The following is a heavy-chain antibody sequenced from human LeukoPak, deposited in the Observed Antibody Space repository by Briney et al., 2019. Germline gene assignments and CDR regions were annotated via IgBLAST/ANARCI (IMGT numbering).Heavy chain of an antibody. D-gene: IGHD1-26*01. J-gene: IGHJ5*02. CDR1: GFPFSRYW. V-gene: IGHV3-7*05. CDR2: IKQDGSEK. Sequence: GGSLRVSCAASGFPFSRYWLSWVRQAPGKGLEWVANIKQDGSEKYYVDSVKGRFTISRDNAKNSLYLQMNSLRVEDTAVYYCAGGWELDPWGQGTLVTVSS. CDR3: AGGWELDP.